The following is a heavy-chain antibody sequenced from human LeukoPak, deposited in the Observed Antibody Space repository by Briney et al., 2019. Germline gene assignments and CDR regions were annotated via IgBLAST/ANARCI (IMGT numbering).Heavy chain of an antibody. V-gene: IGHV3-53*01. CDR1: DFTVSSNY. CDR3: ARRYCSGGSCYSALDY. D-gene: IGHD2-15*01. CDR2: IYAGGTT. Sequence: GGSLRLSCAASDFTVSSNYMSWVRQAPGKGLEWVSIIYAGGTTYYADSVKGRFTISRDNSKNTLYLQMNSLRAEDTAVYYCARRYCSGGSCYSALDYWGQGALVTVSS. J-gene: IGHJ4*02.